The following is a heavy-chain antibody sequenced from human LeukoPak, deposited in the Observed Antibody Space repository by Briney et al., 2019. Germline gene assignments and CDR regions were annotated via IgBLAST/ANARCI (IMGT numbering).Heavy chain of an antibody. V-gene: IGHV3-53*01. CDR1: GFTVSSNS. J-gene: IGHJ4*02. Sequence: GGSLRLSCTVSGFTVSSNSMSWVRQAPGKGLEWVPFIYSGTTHYSDSVKGRFTISRDNSKNTLYLQMNSLRAEDTAVYYCARRAGAYSHPYDYWGQGTLVTVSS. CDR3: ARRAGAYSHPYDY. D-gene: IGHD4/OR15-4a*01. CDR2: IYSGTT.